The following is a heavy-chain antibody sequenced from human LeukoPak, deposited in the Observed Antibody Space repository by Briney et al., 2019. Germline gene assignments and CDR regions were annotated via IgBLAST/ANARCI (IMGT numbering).Heavy chain of an antibody. CDR1: GYTFTTYG. CDR2: ISAYNGNT. V-gene: IGHV1-18*01. CDR3: ARVAPGYSSIWYDY. J-gene: IGHJ4*02. D-gene: IGHD6-13*01. Sequence: ASVKVSCKASGYTFTTYGISWVRQAPGQGLEWMGWISAYNGNTNYAQKLQGRVTMTTDTSTSTAYMDLRSLNSDDTAVYFCARVAPGYSSIWYDYWGQGTLVTVSP.